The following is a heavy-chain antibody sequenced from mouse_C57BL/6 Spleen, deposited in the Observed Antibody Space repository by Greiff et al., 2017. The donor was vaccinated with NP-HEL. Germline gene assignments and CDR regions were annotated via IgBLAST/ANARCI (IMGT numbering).Heavy chain of an antibody. CDR3: ARDGDDYDPYYFDY. Sequence: QVQLQQPGAELVKPGASVKMSCKASGYTFTSYWLTWVKQRPGQGLAWIGDIYPGSGSTNYNEKFKSKATLTVDTSSSTAYMQLSSLTSEDSAVYYCARDGDDYDPYYFDYWGQGTTLTVSS. J-gene: IGHJ2*01. CDR1: GYTFTSYW. V-gene: IGHV1-55*01. D-gene: IGHD2-4*01. CDR2: IYPGSGST.